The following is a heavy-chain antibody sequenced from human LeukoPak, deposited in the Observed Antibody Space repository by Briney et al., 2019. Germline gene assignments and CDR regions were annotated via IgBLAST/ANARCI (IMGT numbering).Heavy chain of an antibody. CDR2: ISDIGGST. CDR3: AKDATAMTGTSDS. V-gene: IGHV3-23*01. CDR1: GFTFSSYA. J-gene: IGHJ4*02. D-gene: IGHD6-19*01. Sequence: GGSLRLSCAASGFTFSSYAMSWIRQAPGKGLEWVSGISDIGGSTYYADSVKGRFTISRDNSKNTLYLQMNSLRAEDTAVYYCAKDATAMTGTSDSWGQGTLVTVSS.